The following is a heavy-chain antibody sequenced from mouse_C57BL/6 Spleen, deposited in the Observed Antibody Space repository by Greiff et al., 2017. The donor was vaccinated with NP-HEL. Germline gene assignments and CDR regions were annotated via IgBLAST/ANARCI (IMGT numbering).Heavy chain of an antibody. V-gene: IGHV14-4*01. CDR3: TTLLYYYGSSPSV. CDR2: IDPENGDT. D-gene: IGHD1-1*01. Sequence: VQLQQSGAELVRPGASVKLSCTASGFNIKDDYMHWVKQRPEQGLEWIGWIDPENGDTEYASKFQGKATITADTSSNTAYLQLSSLTSEDTAVYYCTTLLYYYGSSPSVWGTGTTVTVSS. CDR1: GFNIKDDY. J-gene: IGHJ1*03.